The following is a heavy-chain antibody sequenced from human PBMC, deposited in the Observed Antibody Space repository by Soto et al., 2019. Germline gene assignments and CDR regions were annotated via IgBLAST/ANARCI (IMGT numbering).Heavy chain of an antibody. D-gene: IGHD1-26*01. V-gene: IGHV4-34*01. CDR1: GVPFSGYY. J-gene: IGHJ4*01. CDR2: INHSGNT. CDR3: ANLIVFHSSYYHDY. Sequence: TSETLSLTCAVYGVPFSGYYWSWIRQSPGKGLEWIGEINHSGNTNYNPSLKSRVTMLVXXXXXXFXLXLXXXTAAXTAVYYCANLIVFHSSYYHDYWGHGTLVT.